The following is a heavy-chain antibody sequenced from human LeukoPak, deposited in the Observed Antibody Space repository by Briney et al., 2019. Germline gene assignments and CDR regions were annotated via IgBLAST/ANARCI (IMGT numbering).Heavy chain of an antibody. J-gene: IGHJ3*01. CDR2: INADGSTT. V-gene: IGHV3-74*01. Sequence: GGSLRLSCAASGFIFGNSWVHWVRQAPGKGLAWVSLINADGSTTTYADSVKGRFTISRDNAKNTLSLQMNSLTIEDTAVYYCVVVVEPADSDGFDVRGQGTMITVSS. CDR3: VVVVEPADSDGFDV. D-gene: IGHD2-2*01. CDR1: GFIFGNSW.